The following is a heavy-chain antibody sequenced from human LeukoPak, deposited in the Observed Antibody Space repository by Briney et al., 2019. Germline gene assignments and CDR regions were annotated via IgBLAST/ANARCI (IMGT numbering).Heavy chain of an antibody. J-gene: IGHJ6*02. D-gene: IGHD3-3*01. Sequence: GGSLRLSCAASGFTFSSYAMSWVRQAPGKGLEWVSAISGSGGSTYYADSVKGRFTISRDNSKNTLYLQMNSLRAEDTAVYYCAKDGYDFWSGQVSPYYYGMDVWGQGTTVTVSS. CDR2: ISGSGGST. CDR1: GFTFSSYA. CDR3: AKDGYDFWSGQVSPYYYGMDV. V-gene: IGHV3-23*01.